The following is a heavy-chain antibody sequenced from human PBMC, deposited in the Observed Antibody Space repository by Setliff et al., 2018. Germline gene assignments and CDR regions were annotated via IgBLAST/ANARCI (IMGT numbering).Heavy chain of an antibody. J-gene: IGHJ6*03. CDR2: NSV. Sequence: ASVKVSCKISGYSFTNYGINWVRQAPGQGLEWMGWNSVYAREFQGRVTMTIDTPTSTAYMELRSLRSDDTAVYYCARDRAARPPNSYYYYMDVWGKGTTVTVSS. D-gene: IGHD6-6*01. CDR1: GYSFTNYG. V-gene: IGHV1-18*01. CDR3: ARDRAARPPNSYYYYMDV.